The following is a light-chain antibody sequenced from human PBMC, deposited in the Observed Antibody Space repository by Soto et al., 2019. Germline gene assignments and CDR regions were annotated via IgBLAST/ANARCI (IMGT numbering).Light chain of an antibody. Sequence: EIVLTQSPDTLSLSPGERATLSCRASQSVTYDQLAWYRQKPGQAPRLLIYGASSRAAGIPDRFSGSGSGTDFTLTISSLAPEDFAIYYCHQRQSWPRTFGQGTKVEIK. CDR1: QSVTYDQ. V-gene: IGKV3D-20*02. CDR2: GAS. CDR3: HQRQSWPRT. J-gene: IGKJ1*01.